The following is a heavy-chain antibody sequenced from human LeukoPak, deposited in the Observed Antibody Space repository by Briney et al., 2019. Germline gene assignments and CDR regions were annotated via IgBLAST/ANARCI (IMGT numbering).Heavy chain of an antibody. CDR3: ARGHDGDYPTIGVY. CDR1: GGSISSSSYY. Sequence: SETLSLTCTVSGGSISSSSYYWGWIRQPPGKGLEWIGSIYYSGSAYYNPSLKSRVTISVDTSKNQFSLKLSSVTAADTAVYYCARGHDGDYPTIGVYWGQGTLVTVSS. V-gene: IGHV4-39*07. J-gene: IGHJ4*02. D-gene: IGHD4-17*01. CDR2: IYYSGSA.